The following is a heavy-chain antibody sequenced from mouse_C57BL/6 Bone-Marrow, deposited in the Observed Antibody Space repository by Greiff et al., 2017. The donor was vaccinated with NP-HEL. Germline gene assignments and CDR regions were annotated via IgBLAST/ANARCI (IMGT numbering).Heavy chain of an antibody. CDR2: IHPNSGST. Sequence: QVQLQQPGAELVKPGASVKLSCKASGYTFTSYWMHWVKQRPGQGLEWIGMIHPNSGSTNYNEKFKSKATLTVDKSSSTAYMQLSSLTSEDSAVYYCARVSPFYWYFDVWGTGTTVTVSS. J-gene: IGHJ1*03. CDR1: GYTFTSYW. V-gene: IGHV1-64*01. D-gene: IGHD6-2*01. CDR3: ARVSPFYWYFDV.